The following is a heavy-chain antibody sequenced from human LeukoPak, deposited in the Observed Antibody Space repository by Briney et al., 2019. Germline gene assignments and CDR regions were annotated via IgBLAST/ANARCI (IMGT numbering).Heavy chain of an antibody. CDR2: IYTSGST. CDR3: ARGGYYYDTNGYSPLDY. V-gene: IGHV4-4*07. CDR1: GGSISSYY. D-gene: IGHD3-22*01. Sequence: SETLSLTCTVSGGSISSYYWSWIRQPAGNGLEWIGRIYTSGSTNYNPSLKSRVTMSVDTSKNQFSLKLSSVTAADTAVYYCARGGYYYDTNGYSPLDYWGQGTLVTVSS. J-gene: IGHJ4*02.